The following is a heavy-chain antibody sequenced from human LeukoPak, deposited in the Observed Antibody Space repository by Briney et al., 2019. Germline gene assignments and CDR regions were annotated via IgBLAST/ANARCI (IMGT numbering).Heavy chain of an antibody. J-gene: IGHJ5*02. V-gene: IGHV4-39*07. D-gene: IGHD3-3*01. CDR3: ARERRGYGVVTPYNWFDP. Sequence: SETLSLTCTVSGGSISSSSYYWGWIRQPPGKGLEWIGSIYYSGSTYYNPSLKSRVTISVDTSKNQFSLKLSSVTAADTAVYYCARERRGYGVVTPYNWFDPWGQGTLVTVSS. CDR2: IYYSGST. CDR1: GGSISSSSYY.